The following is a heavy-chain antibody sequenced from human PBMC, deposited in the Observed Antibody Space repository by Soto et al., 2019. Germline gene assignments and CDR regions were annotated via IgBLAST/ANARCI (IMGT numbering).Heavy chain of an antibody. Sequence: QVQLQESAPGLVKPSQTLSLTCTVSGGSISSGGYYWSWIRQHPGKGLEWIGYIYYIGSTYYNPSLKSRVTISIAPSKNQFSLTLRSVTAADTAVYYCARSISPWGQGTLVTVSS. J-gene: IGHJ5*02. CDR3: ARSISP. CDR2: IYYIGST. D-gene: IGHD3-3*01. V-gene: IGHV4-31*03. CDR1: GGSISSGGYY.